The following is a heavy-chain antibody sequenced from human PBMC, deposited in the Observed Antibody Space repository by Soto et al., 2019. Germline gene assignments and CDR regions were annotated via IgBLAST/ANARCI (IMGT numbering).Heavy chain of an antibody. V-gene: IGHV3-30*18. CDR2: ISYDGSKK. Sequence: QVQLVESGGGVVQPGRSLRLSCAASGFTFSGHGMHWVRQAPGMGLEWMAVISYDGSKKYYVDSVKGRFTISRDNSKNTLYLQMNSLRAEDTAVYHCAKDRVESGLGEVDYWGQGTLVTVSS. CDR1: GFTFSGHG. CDR3: AKDRVESGLGEVDY. J-gene: IGHJ4*02. D-gene: IGHD3-16*01.